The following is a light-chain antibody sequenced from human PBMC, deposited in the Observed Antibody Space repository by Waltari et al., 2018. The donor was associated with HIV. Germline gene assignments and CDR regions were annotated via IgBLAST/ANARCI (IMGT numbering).Light chain of an antibody. CDR2: DFG. V-gene: IGLV2-11*01. J-gene: IGLJ1*01. Sequence: QSALTQPRSVSGSPGQTVTISCTGTSSDVGGYDYVSWFQQHPDKAPNLIIYDFGQRPSGVPDRFSGSKYGNTAFLTISGLQAEDEADYYCCSYAGTYTYVFGSGTEVTAL. CDR3: CSYAGTYTYV. CDR1: SSDVGGYDY.